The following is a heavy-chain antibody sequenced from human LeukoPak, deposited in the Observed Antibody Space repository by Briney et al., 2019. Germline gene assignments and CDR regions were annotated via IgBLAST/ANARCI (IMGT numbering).Heavy chain of an antibody. CDR2: IIPILGIA. CDR3: ARVWDSSGYYYYYYGMDV. J-gene: IGHJ6*02. Sequence: ASVKVSCKASGGTFSSYAISWVRQAPGQGLEWMGRIIPILGIANYAQKFQGRVTITADKSTSTAYMELSSLRSEDTAVYYCARVWDSSGYYYYYYGMDVWGQGTTVTVSS. V-gene: IGHV1-69*04. D-gene: IGHD3-22*01. CDR1: GGTFSSYA.